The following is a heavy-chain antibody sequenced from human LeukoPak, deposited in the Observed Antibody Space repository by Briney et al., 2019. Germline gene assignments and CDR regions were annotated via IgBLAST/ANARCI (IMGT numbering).Heavy chain of an antibody. CDR2: IWYDGSNK. CDR1: GFTFSSYG. J-gene: IGHJ4*02. CDR3: PKPSAARPGY. V-gene: IGHV3-33*06. Sequence: GGSLRLSCAASGFTFSSYGMHWVRQAPGKGLEWVAVIWYDGSNKYYADSVKGRFTISRDNSKNTLYLQMNRLRAEDTAVYYCPKPSAARPGYWGQGTLVTVSS. D-gene: IGHD6-25*01.